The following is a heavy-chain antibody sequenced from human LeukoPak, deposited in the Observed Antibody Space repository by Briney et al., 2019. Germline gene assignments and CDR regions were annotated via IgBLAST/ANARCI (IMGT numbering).Heavy chain of an antibody. Sequence: PGGSLRLSCKGSGVTFGDYAMTWFRQAPGKRLEWVGFVRTKTHGGAPETAASVKGRFNVSRDDSEGIAYLQMTSLTTEDTAMYYCARINFRDYRGYTWFEPWGQGTLVTVSS. CDR3: ARINFRDYRGYTWFEP. D-gene: IGHD3-10*01. J-gene: IGHJ5*02. V-gene: IGHV3-49*03. CDR1: GVTFGDYA. CDR2: VRTKTHGGAP.